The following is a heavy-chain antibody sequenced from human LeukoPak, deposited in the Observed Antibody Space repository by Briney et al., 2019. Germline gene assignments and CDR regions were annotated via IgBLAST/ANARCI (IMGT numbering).Heavy chain of an antibody. V-gene: IGHV1-69*13. D-gene: IGHD5-24*01. CDR1: GGTFSSYA. CDR3: ARETGHGYNWMGY. J-gene: IGHJ4*02. Sequence: ASVKVSCKASGGTFSSYAISWVRQAPGQGLEWMGGIIPIFGTANSAQTFQGRVTITADESTSTAYMELRSLRSEDTAVYYCARETGHGYNWMGYWGQGTLVTVSS. CDR2: IIPIFGTA.